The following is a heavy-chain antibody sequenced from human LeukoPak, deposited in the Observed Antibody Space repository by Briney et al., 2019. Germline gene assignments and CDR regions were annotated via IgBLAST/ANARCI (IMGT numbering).Heavy chain of an antibody. V-gene: IGHV3-53*01. CDR1: GFPFNDYV. J-gene: IGHJ4*02. CDR3: TRDQMNY. CDR2: IFSNGDT. D-gene: IGHD5-24*01. Sequence: GGSLRLSCTVSGFPFNDYVIHWVRQAPGKGLEWVSLIFSNGDTHYADSVKGRFTISRDTSKNTVSLQMNSLRVEDTAMYYCTRDQMNYWGQGTLVTVSS.